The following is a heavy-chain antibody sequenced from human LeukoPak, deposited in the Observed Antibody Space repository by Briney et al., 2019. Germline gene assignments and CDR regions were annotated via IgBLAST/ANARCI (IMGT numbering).Heavy chain of an antibody. CDR3: ASGSVSYYYYYMDV. V-gene: IGHV1-69*05. D-gene: IGHD3-10*01. CDR2: IIPIFGTA. CDR1: GGTFSSYA. Sequence: SVKVSCEASGGTFSSYAISWVRQAPGQGLEWMGGIIPIFGTANYAQKFQGRVTITTDESTSTAYMELSSLRSEDTAVYYCASGSVSYYYYYMDVWGKGTTVTVSS. J-gene: IGHJ6*03.